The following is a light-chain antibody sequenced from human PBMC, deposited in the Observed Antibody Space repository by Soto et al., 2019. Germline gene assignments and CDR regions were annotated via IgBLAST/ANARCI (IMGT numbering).Light chain of an antibody. CDR3: QAYDYSLTASV. CDR1: SSNLGAGYD. CDR2: GNR. V-gene: IGLV1-40*01. Sequence: QAVVRQPPSVSGAPGQRVTISCTGNSSNLGAGYDVHWYQQLPGAAPKLVIFGNRNRPSGVPERFSGSKSGTSASLAITGLQAEDEADYYCQAYDYSLTASVFGGGTKLTVL. J-gene: IGLJ3*02.